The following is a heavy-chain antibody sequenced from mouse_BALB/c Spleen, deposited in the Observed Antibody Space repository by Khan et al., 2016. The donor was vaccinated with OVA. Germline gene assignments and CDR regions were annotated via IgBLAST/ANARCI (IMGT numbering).Heavy chain of an antibody. V-gene: IGHV1S137*01. Sequence: QVRLQQSGAELVRPGVSVKISCKGSGYTFTDYAMHWVKQSHAKSLEWIGVISTYYGDADYNQKFKGKATMTVDKSSSTAYMELARLTSEDSAIYDCARGGGNSRFAYWGQGTLVTVSA. D-gene: IGHD2-1*01. CDR3: ARGGGNSRFAY. CDR2: ISTYYGDA. CDR1: GYTFTDYA. J-gene: IGHJ3*01.